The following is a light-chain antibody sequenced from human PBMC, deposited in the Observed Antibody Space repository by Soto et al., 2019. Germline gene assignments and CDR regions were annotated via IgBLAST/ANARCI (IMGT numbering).Light chain of an antibody. CDR1: QDISNY. CDR3: QQYDNLPLT. J-gene: IGKJ4*01. Sequence: IQMTQSPSSLSASVGDRVTITCQASQDISNYLNWYQQKPGKAPKLLIYDASNLETGVPSRFTGSGSGTGSGTDFTFTISSLQPEDIATYYCQQYDNLPLTFGGGTKV. CDR2: DAS. V-gene: IGKV1-33*01.